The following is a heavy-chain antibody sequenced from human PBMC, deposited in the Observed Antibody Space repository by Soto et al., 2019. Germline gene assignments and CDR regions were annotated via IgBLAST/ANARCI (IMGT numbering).Heavy chain of an antibody. V-gene: IGHV1-3*01. J-gene: IGHJ2*01. D-gene: IGHD3-3*01. CDR1: GYTFTSYA. Sequence: ASVKVSCKASGYTFTSYAMHWVRQAPGQRLEWMGWINAGNGNTKYSQKFQGRVTITRDTSASTAHMELSSLRSEDTAVYYCARDRSSNTRITIFGVVIISAGPDWYFDLWGRGTLVTVSS. CDR2: INAGNGNT. CDR3: ARDRSSNTRITIFGVVIISAGPDWYFDL.